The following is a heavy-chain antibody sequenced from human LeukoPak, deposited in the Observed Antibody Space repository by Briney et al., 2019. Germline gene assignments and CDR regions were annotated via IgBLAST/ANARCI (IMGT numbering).Heavy chain of an antibody. J-gene: IGHJ1*01. V-gene: IGHV4-31*03. CDR3: ARDGYYYDSSGYSRYFQH. Sequence: SETLSLTCTVSGGSISSGGYYWSWIRQHPGKGLEWIGYIYYSGSTYYNPSLKSRVTISVDTSKNQFSLKLSSVTAADTAVYYCARDGYYYDSSGYSRYFQHRGQGTLVTVSS. CDR1: GGSISSGGYY. D-gene: IGHD3-22*01. CDR2: IYYSGST.